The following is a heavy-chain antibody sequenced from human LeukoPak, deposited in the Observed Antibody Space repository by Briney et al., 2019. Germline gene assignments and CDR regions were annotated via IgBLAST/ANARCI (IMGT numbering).Heavy chain of an antibody. Sequence: GGSLRLSCAASGFIFSNYGMHWVRQAPGKGLEWVSYISSSSSTIYYADSVKGRFTISRDNAKNSLYLQMNSLRAEDTAVYYCARVGSSYYGSGSYRVFDYWGQGTLVTVSS. J-gene: IGHJ4*02. CDR2: ISSSSSTI. V-gene: IGHV3-48*01. D-gene: IGHD3-10*01. CDR3: ARVGSSYYGSGSYRVFDY. CDR1: GFIFSNYG.